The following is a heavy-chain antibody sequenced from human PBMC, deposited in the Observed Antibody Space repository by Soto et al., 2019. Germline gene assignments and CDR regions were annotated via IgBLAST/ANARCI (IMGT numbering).Heavy chain of an antibody. J-gene: IGHJ4*02. D-gene: IGHD4-17*01. Sequence: ASVKVSCKASGYTFTSYYMHWVRQAPGQGLEWMGIINPSGGSTSYAQKFQGRVTMTTDTSTSTAYMELRSLRSDDTAVYYCARDQPHDYVFDYWGQGTLVTVSS. CDR1: GYTFTSYY. CDR3: ARDQPHDYVFDY. CDR2: INPSGGST. V-gene: IGHV1-46*01.